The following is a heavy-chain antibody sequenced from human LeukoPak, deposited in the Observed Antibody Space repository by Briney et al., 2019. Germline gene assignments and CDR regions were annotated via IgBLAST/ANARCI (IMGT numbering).Heavy chain of an antibody. Sequence: GGSLRLSCAASGFTVSSNYMNWVRQAPGKGLEWVSSISSSSSYIYYAGSVKGRFTISRDNAKNSLYLQMNSLRAEDTAVYYCAREPGYSSGWYGGDYWGQGTLVTVSS. D-gene: IGHD6-19*01. CDR3: AREPGYSSGWYGGDY. CDR1: GFTVSSNY. CDR2: ISSSSSYI. J-gene: IGHJ4*02. V-gene: IGHV3-21*01.